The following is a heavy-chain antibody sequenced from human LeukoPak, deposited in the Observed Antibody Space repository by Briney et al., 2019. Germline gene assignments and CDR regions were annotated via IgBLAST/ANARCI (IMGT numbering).Heavy chain of an antibody. CDR1: GYTFTGYY. Sequence: ASVKVSCKASGYTFTGYYMHWVRQAPGQGLEWMGWINPNSGGTNYAQKFQGRVTMTRDTSISTAYMELSRLRSDDTAVYYCARETTTIFGVTNTYYCDYWGQGTLVTVSS. CDR3: ARETTTIFGVTNTYYCDY. V-gene: IGHV1-2*02. CDR2: INPNSGGT. D-gene: IGHD3-3*01. J-gene: IGHJ4*02.